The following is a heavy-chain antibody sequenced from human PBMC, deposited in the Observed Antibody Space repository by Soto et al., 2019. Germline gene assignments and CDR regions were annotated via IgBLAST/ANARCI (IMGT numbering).Heavy chain of an antibody. CDR2: ISYDGSNK. V-gene: IGHV3-30*18. CDR1: GFTFSSYG. J-gene: IGHJ6*02. Sequence: HPGGSLRLSCAASGFTFSSYGMHWVRQAPGKGLEWVAVISYDGSNKYYADSVKGRFTISRDNSKNTLYLQMNSLRAEDTAVYYCAKDRGAARYYYGMDVWGQGTTVTVSS. CDR3: AKDRGAARYYYGMDV. D-gene: IGHD6-6*01.